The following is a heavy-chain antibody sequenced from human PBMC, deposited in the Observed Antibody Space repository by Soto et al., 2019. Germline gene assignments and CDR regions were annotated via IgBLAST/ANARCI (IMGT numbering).Heavy chain of an antibody. V-gene: IGHV3-15*07. Sequence: EVQLVESGGGLVKPGGSLRLSYAASGFTFSNAWINWVRQAPGKGLEWVGRIKSKTDGGTTDYAEPVKGRFAISRDDSNNMVYLQMNSLKIEDTAVYYCTTDSYSTIIIVRFDYWGHGTLVTVSS. J-gene: IGHJ4*01. CDR2: IKSKTDGGTT. CDR3: TTDSYSTIIIVRFDY. D-gene: IGHD3-22*01. CDR1: GFTFSNAW.